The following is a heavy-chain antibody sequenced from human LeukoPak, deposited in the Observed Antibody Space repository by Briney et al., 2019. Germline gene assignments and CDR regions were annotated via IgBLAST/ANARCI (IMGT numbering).Heavy chain of an antibody. J-gene: IGHJ3*01. V-gene: IGHV5-51*01. CDR2: ISPGDSDS. Sequence: PGESLKISCKASGYTFTNYWIGWVRQMPGKGLEWMGIISPGDSDSTYSPSFQGQVTFSVDKSVTSVYLEWRSLKASDAAIYYCALPSNKVKRYCVDSNCLHAPFDVWAQGTTVIVSS. CDR1: GYTFTNYW. CDR3: ALPSNKVKRYCVDSNCLHAPFDV. D-gene: IGHD2-15*01.